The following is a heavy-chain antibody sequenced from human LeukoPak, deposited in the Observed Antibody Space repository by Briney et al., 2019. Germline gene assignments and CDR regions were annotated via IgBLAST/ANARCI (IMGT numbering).Heavy chain of an antibody. CDR2: IYTSGST. V-gene: IGHV4-61*02. Sequence: SETLSLTCTVSGGSISSGSYYWSWIRQPAGKGLEWIGRIYTSGSTNYNPSLKSRVTISVDTSKNQFSLKLSSVTAADTAVYYCARDAYYTVYDSSGSDAFDIWGQGTMVTVSS. CDR3: ARDAYYTVYDSSGSDAFDI. D-gene: IGHD3-22*01. J-gene: IGHJ3*02. CDR1: GGSISSGSYY.